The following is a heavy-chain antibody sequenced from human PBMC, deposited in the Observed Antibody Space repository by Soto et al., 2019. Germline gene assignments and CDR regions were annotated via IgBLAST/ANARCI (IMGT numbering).Heavy chain of an antibody. J-gene: IGHJ5*02. CDR1: GYTFTGYY. D-gene: IGHD6-19*01. Sequence: ASVKVSCKASGYTFTGYYMHWVRQAPGQGLEWMGWINPNSGGTNYAQKFQGRVTMTRDTSISTAYMELSRLRSDDTAVYYCAKDISIQIAVAGTGWFDPWGQGTLVTVSS. CDR3: AKDISIQIAVAGTGWFDP. CDR2: INPNSGGT. V-gene: IGHV1-2*02.